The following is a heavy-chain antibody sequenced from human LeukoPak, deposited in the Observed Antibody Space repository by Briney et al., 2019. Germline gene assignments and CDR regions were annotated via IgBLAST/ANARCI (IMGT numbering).Heavy chain of an antibody. CDR3: ARDGDGSSWSDFDY. J-gene: IGHJ4*02. V-gene: IGHV3-48*01. D-gene: IGHD6-13*01. CDR1: GVTFNNYN. Sequence: GSLRLSCAPSGVTFNNYNMNWVPESPGQGLEWYSSISSSSTTIYYADSVKGRLNICRDNARNSLYLQMNSLRGKETAVYYCARDGDGSSWSDFDYWGQGTVVTVSS. CDR2: ISSSSTTI.